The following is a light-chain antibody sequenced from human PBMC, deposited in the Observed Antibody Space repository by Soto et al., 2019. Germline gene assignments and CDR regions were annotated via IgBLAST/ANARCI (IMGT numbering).Light chain of an antibody. J-gene: IGLJ2*01. CDR3: SSYTSSSTLVV. Sequence: QSVLTQPASVSGSPGQSITISCTGTSSDVGGYNYVSWYQQHPGKAPKLMIYDVSNRPSGVSNRFSGSKSGNTASLTISGLQAEDEADYYCSSYTSSSTLVVFGGGTKLTGL. CDR2: DVS. V-gene: IGLV2-14*01. CDR1: SSDVGGYNY.